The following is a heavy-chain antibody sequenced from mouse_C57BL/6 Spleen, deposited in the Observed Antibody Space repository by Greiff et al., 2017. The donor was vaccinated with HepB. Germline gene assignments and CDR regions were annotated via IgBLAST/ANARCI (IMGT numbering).Heavy chain of an antibody. CDR2: IRNKANGYTT. Sequence: EVQLVESGGGLVQPGGSLSLSCAASGFTFTDYYMSWVRQPPGKALEWLGFIRNKANGYTTEYSASVKGRFTISRDNSQSILYLQMNALRAEDSATYYCARLFSITTVEDYAMDYWGQGTSVTVSS. V-gene: IGHV7-3*01. CDR3: ARLFSITTVEDYAMDY. CDR1: GFTFTDYY. J-gene: IGHJ4*01. D-gene: IGHD1-1*01.